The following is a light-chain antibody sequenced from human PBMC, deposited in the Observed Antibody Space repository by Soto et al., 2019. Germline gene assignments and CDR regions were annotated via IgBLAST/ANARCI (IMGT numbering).Light chain of an antibody. CDR1: ISNIGRHP. CDR2: DND. J-gene: IGLJ2*01. Sequence: QSVLTQPPSASGTPRQTVTISCSGSISNIGRHPVNWYQNLSGKAPKLLIHDNDQRPSGVPDRFSGSKSGTSASLAISGLQSEDEADYYCASWDDSLNGFVLFGGGTKLTVL. V-gene: IGLV1-44*01. CDR3: ASWDDSLNGFVL.